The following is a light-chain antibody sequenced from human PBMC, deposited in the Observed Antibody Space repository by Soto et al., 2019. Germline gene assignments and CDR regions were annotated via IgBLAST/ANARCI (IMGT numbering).Light chain of an antibody. CDR2: DAS. Sequence: DIQMTQSPSTLSASVGDRVTITCRASQSISSWLAWYQQKPGKAPKLLIYDASNLESGVPSRFSGGGSDTEFSLTTSTLQPDDFATYYCKHYKYFWALGQGAKVDIK. V-gene: IGKV1-5*01. J-gene: IGKJ1*01. CDR3: KHYKYFWA. CDR1: QSISSW.